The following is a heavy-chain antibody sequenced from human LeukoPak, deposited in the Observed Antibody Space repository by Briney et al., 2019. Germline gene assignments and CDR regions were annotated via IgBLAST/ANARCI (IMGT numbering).Heavy chain of an antibody. CDR2: IYYSGST. D-gene: IGHD3-10*01. Sequence: KPSETLSLTCTVSGGSISSYYWSWIRQPPGKGLEWIGYIYYSGSTNYNPSLKSRVTISVDTSKNQFSLKLSSVTAADTAVYYCASRSRVRGAFDYWGQETLVTVSS. CDR3: ASRSRVRGAFDY. CDR1: GGSISSYY. J-gene: IGHJ4*02. V-gene: IGHV4-59*01.